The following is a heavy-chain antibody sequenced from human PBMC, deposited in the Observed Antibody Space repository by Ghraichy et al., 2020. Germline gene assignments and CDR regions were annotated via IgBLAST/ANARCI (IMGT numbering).Heavy chain of an antibody. D-gene: IGHD3-22*01. CDR2: ISDSGSYT. CDR1: GFGFSTYR. J-gene: IGHJ4*02. CDR3: ARDSGLFKATGGNVPDY. V-gene: IGHV3-21*01. Sequence: GGSLRLSCAASGFGFSTYRMNWVRQAPGKGLEWVSYISDSGSYTYYADSVKGRFTISRDNAKNSLYLQMNSLRAQDTAVYFCARDSGLFKATGGNVPDYWGRGTLVTVSS.